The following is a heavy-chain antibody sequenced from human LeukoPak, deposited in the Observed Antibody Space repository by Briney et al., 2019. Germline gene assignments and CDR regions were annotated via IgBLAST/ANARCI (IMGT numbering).Heavy chain of an antibody. CDR1: GYTFTSYY. CDR2: INPSGGST. CDR3: ARGVGELSGGRDFDY. D-gene: IGHD3-10*01. Sequence: ASVTVSCKTSGYTFTSYYMHWVRQAPGQGLEWLGIINPSGGSTSYAQKFQGRVTVTRDMSTSTVYMELSSLKSEDTALYYCARGVGELSGGRDFDYWGQGTLVTVSS. V-gene: IGHV1-46*01. J-gene: IGHJ4*02.